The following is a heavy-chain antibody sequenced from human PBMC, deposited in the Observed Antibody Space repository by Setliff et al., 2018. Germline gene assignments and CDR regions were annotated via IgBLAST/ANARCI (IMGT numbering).Heavy chain of an antibody. CDR2: VHASGSP. CDR3: AKERYFDWFFEN. CDR1: GGSISSYY. Sequence: SETLSLTCTVSGGSISSYYWSWIRQPAGKGLEWIGRVHASGSPNYNPSFKGRVTMSLDTSTNQFSLNLNSVTAADTAVYYCAKERYFDWFFENWGQGTLVTVSS. J-gene: IGHJ4*02. V-gene: IGHV4-4*07. D-gene: IGHD3-9*01.